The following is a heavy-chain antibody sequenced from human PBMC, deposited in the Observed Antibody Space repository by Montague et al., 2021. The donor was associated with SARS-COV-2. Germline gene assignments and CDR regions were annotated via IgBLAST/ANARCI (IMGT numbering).Heavy chain of an antibody. CDR2: IYTSGST. CDR3: ARGPHYDILTSYYKDGMDV. J-gene: IGHJ6*02. V-gene: IGHV4-61*02. CDR1: GGSISTGSYY. D-gene: IGHD3-9*01. Sequence: TLSLTCTLSGGSISTGSYYWSWIRQPAGKGLAWIGRIYTSGSTNYNPSLKSRVTISVDTSKNQFSLKLSSVTAADTAVYYCARGPHYDILTSYYKDGMDVWGQGTTVTVSS.